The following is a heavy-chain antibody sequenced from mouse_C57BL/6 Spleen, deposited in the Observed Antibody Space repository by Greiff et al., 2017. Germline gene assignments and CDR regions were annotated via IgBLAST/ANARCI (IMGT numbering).Heavy chain of an antibody. CDR1: GYTFTSYW. V-gene: IGHV1-69*01. CDR3: ARSTIVTSWFAY. J-gene: IGHJ3*01. Sequence: QVQLKQPGAELVMPGASVKLSCKASGYTFTSYWMHWVKQRPGKGLEWIGEIDPSDSYTNYNQKFKGKSTLTVDNSTSTAYMQLSSLTSEDSAVYYCARSTIVTSWFAYWGQGTLVTVSA. D-gene: IGHD2-1*01. CDR2: IDPSDSYT.